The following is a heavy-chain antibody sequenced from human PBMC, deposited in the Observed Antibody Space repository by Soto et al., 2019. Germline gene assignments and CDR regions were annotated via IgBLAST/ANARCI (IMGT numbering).Heavy chain of an antibody. CDR3: AREYTYGSNFFDC. J-gene: IGHJ4*02. Sequence: SETLSLTCTVSCGSISSSAYYWSWIRQHPGKDLEWIGYISHSGSTYYTPSLKSRVIISADTSKNQFSLNLNSVTAADTAVYYCAREYTYGSNFFDCWGQGALVTVSS. CDR2: ISHSGST. D-gene: IGHD5-18*01. CDR1: CGSISSSAYY. V-gene: IGHV4-31*03.